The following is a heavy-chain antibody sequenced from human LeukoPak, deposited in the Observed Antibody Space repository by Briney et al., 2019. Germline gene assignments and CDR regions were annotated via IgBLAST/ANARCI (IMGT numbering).Heavy chain of an antibody. CDR1: GFTFSSYG. J-gene: IGHJ5*02. Sequence: PGRSLRLSCAASGFTFSSYGMHWVRQAPGKGLEWVAVIWYDGSNKYYADSVKGRFTISRDNSKNTLYLQMNSLRAEDTAVYYCAREGYLGYCSGGSCFNWFDPWGQGTLVTASS. D-gene: IGHD2-15*01. CDR2: IWYDGSNK. V-gene: IGHV3-33*01. CDR3: AREGYLGYCSGGSCFNWFDP.